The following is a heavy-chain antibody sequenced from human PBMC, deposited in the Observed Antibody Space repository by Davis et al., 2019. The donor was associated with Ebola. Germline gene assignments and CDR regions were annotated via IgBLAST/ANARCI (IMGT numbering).Heavy chain of an antibody. CDR1: GYSFTSYW. J-gene: IGHJ4*02. D-gene: IGHD3-9*01. CDR3: ATIRYFDWLD. CDR2: IDPSDSYT. V-gene: IGHV5-10-1*01. Sequence: GESLKISCKGSGYSFTSYWISWVRQMPGKGLEWMGRIDPSDSYTNYSPSFQGHVTISADKSISTAYLQWSSLKASDTAMYYCATIRYFDWLDWGQGTLVTVSS.